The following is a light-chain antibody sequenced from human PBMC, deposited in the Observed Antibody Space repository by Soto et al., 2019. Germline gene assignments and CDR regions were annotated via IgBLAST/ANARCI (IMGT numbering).Light chain of an antibody. CDR2: TGS. Sequence: DIQMPQSPSSVSASVGDRVTITCRASQAIASWLAWYQQKPGEAPKLLIFTGSLLHSGVPPRFSGSGSGTDFTLTISSLQPEDFATYYCQQTLSFPPTFGQGTKV. CDR1: QAIASW. J-gene: IGKJ1*01. CDR3: QQTLSFPPT. V-gene: IGKV1-12*01.